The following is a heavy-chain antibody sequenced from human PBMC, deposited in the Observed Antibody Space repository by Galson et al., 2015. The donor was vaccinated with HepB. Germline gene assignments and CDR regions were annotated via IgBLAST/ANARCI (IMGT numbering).Heavy chain of an antibody. Sequence: SLRLSCAASGFTFSNYGMHWVRQAPGKGLEWVAVIWYDGTNKYYADSVKGRFTISRDNSQNTLYLQMSSLRPGDTAVYYCTGDSFYFDYRGGPDYWGRGTLATVSS. CDR2: IWYDGTNK. D-gene: IGHD2-15*01. V-gene: IGHV3-33*01. J-gene: IGHJ4*02. CDR1: GFTFSNYG. CDR3: TGDSFYFDYRGGPDY.